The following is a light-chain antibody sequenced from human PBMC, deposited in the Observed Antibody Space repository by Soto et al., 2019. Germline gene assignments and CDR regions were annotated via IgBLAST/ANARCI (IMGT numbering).Light chain of an antibody. CDR2: EVS. CDR1: SSDVGSYNR. J-gene: IGLJ2*01. CDR3: SSYTSSSTHVV. V-gene: IGLV2-18*02. Sequence: SALTQPPSVSGSPGQSVTISCTGTSSDVGSYNRVSWYQQPPGTAPKLMIYEVSNRPSGVPDRFSGSKSGNTASLTISGLQAEVEADYYCSSYTSSSTHVVFGGGTKLTVL.